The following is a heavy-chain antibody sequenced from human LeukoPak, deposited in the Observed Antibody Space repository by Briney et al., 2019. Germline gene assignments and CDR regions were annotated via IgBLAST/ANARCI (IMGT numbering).Heavy chain of an antibody. CDR2: IYTSGNT. CDR1: GGSISSGSYY. CDR3: AVNGYSSGWFTKNYFDY. D-gene: IGHD6-19*01. V-gene: IGHV4-61*02. J-gene: IGHJ4*02. Sequence: PSQILSLTCTVSGGSISSGSYYWSWIRQPAGKGLEWIGRIYTSGNTNYNPSLKSRVTISVDTSKNQFSLKLSSVTAADTAVYYCAVNGYSSGWFTKNYFDYWGQGTLVTVSS.